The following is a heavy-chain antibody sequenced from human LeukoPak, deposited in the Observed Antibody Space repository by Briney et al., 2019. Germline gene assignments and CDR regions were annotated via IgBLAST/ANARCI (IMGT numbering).Heavy chain of an antibody. Sequence: GASVKVSCKASGYTFTSYDINWVRQATGQGLEWMGWMNPNSGNTGYAQKFQGRVTMTRNTSISTAYMELSSLRSDDTAVYYCARVPQTWFGESLRYYYMDVWGKGTTVTVSS. CDR1: GYTFTSYD. V-gene: IGHV1-8*01. CDR3: ARVPQTWFGESLRYYYMDV. J-gene: IGHJ6*03. D-gene: IGHD3-10*01. CDR2: MNPNSGNT.